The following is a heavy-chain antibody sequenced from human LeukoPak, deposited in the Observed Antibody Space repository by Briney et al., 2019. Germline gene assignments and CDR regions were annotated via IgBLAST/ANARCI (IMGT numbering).Heavy chain of an antibody. Sequence: AGGSLRLSCAASGFTFSSYAMHWVRQAPGKGLEYVSAISSNGGSTYYANSVKGRFTISRDNAKNSLYLQMNSLRAEDTAVYYCAKDSLRTLPAASFDYWGQGTLVTVSS. V-gene: IGHV3-64*01. CDR2: ISSNGGST. J-gene: IGHJ4*02. D-gene: IGHD2-2*01. CDR1: GFTFSSYA. CDR3: AKDSLRTLPAASFDY.